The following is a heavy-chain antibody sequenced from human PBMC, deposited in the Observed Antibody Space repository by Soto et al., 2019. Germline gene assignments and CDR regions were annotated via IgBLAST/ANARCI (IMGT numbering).Heavy chain of an antibody. CDR2: IIPIFGTA. V-gene: IGHV1-69*13. J-gene: IGHJ5*02. D-gene: IGHD3-10*01. CDR3: ARLPLYGAGTSEIEWWFDP. Sequence: ASVKVSCKASGGTFSSYAISWVRQAPGQGLEWMGGIIPIFGTANYAQKFQGRVTITADESTSTAYMELSSLRSEDTAVYYCARLPLYGAGTSEIEWWFDPWG. CDR1: GGTFSSYA.